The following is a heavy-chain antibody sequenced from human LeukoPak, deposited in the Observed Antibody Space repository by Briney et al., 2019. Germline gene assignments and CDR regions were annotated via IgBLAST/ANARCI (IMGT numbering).Heavy chain of an antibody. D-gene: IGHD2-15*01. CDR1: GGTFSSYA. CDR3: AWAHCSGGSCYYGPFDY. V-gene: IGHV1-69*01. Sequence: ASVKVSCKASGGTFSSYAISWVRQAPGQGLEWMGGIIPIFGTANYAQKFQGRVTVTADESTSTAYMELSSLRSEDTAVYYCAWAHCSGGSCYYGPFDYWGQGTLVTVSS. J-gene: IGHJ4*02. CDR2: IIPIFGTA.